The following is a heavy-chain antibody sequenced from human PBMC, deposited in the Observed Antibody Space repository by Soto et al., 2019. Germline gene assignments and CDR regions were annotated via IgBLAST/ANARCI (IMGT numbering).Heavy chain of an antibody. CDR2: IYPGDSDT. V-gene: IGHV5-51*01. CDR3: ARHAYDFWSGHPNPRYYYGMDV. D-gene: IGHD3-3*01. Sequence: GESLKISCKGSGYSFTSYWIRWVRQMPGKGLERMGIIYPGDSDTRYSPSFQGQVTISVDKSISTAYLQWSSLKATDTAMYYCARHAYDFWSGHPNPRYYYGMDVWGQGTTVTVSS. J-gene: IGHJ6*02. CDR1: GYSFTSYW.